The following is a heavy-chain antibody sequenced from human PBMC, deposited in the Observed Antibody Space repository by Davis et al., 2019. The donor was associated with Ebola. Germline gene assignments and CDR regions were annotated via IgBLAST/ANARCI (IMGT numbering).Heavy chain of an antibody. D-gene: IGHD2-2*01. Sequence: GSLRLSCAASGFTFSSYAMSWVRQAPGKGLEWIGSIYYSGITYYNPSLKSRVTISVDTSKNQFSLKLSSVTAADTAVYSCARQKLGYCISTSCYGHNWFDPWGQGTLVTVSS. V-gene: IGHV4-39*01. CDR1: GFTFSSYA. J-gene: IGHJ5*02. CDR2: IYYSGIT. CDR3: ARQKLGYCISTSCYGHNWFDP.